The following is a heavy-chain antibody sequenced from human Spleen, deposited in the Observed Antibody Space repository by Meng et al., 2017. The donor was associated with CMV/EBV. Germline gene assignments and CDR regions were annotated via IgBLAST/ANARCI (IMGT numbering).Heavy chain of an antibody. Sequence: CAASGFTFDDYGMSWVRQAPGKGLEWVSGINWKSENTGYADSVKGRFTISRDNTKNSLYLQMNSLRAEDTAFYYCTRGYTASFIFDYWGQGTLVTVSS. D-gene: IGHD5-18*01. V-gene: IGHV3-20*04. CDR3: TRGYTASFIFDY. J-gene: IGHJ4*02. CDR2: INWKSENT. CDR1: GFTFDDYG.